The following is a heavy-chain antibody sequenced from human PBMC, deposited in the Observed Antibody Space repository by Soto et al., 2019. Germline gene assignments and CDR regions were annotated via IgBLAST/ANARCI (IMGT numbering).Heavy chain of an antibody. CDR2: INQDGSEK. CDR1: GFIFSNFW. Sequence: EEQLVESGGGLVQPGGSLRLSCAASGFIFSNFWINWVRQAPGKGLEWVASINQDGSEKYYVDSVKGRFTISRDNAKNSLYLQMNSLGAEDTAVYYCAVLSIAAVVDFWGQGTLVTVSS. J-gene: IGHJ4*02. D-gene: IGHD6-25*01. CDR3: AVLSIAAVVDF. V-gene: IGHV3-7*01.